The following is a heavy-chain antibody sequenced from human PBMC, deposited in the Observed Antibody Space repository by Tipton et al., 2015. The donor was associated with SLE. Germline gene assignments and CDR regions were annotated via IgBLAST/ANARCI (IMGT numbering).Heavy chain of an antibody. D-gene: IGHD2-2*01. CDR1: GGSFRTYY. J-gene: IGHJ5*02. Sequence: GLVKPSETLSLTCSVSGGSFRTYYWSWIRHLSGKGLEWIGYIHHSGSANYNPSLRSRVTMSVDTSKNQFSLQLSSVTAADTAVYYCATDRRIVVVPAAMDYNWFDPWGHGTLVTISS. CDR2: IHHSGSA. V-gene: IGHV4-59*13. CDR3: ATDRRIVVVPAAMDYNWFDP.